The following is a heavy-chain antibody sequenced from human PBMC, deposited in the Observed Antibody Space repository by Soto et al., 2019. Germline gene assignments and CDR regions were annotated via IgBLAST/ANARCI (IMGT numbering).Heavy chain of an antibody. Sequence: SETLSLTCTVSGGSITSSSYYWGWIRQPPGKGLEWIGYIYYSGSTYYNPSLKSRVTISVDTTKNQFSLKLSSVTAADTAVYYCARGSMVRGVKFDYWGQGTLVTVSS. CDR2: IYYSGST. V-gene: IGHV4-31*03. CDR1: GGSITSSSYY. D-gene: IGHD3-10*01. J-gene: IGHJ4*02. CDR3: ARGSMVRGVKFDY.